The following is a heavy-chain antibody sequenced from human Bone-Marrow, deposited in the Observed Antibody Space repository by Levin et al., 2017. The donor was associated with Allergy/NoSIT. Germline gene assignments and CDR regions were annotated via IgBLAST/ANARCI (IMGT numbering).Heavy chain of an antibody. J-gene: IGHJ2*01. V-gene: IGHV5-10-1*01. D-gene: IGHD2-15*01. CDR1: GYSFTSYW. CDR3: ARQGACSGGSCNSDWYFDL. Sequence: GESLKISCKGSGYSFTSYWISWVRQMPGKGLEWMGRIDPSDSYTNYSPSFQGHVTISADKSISTAYLQWSSLKASDTAMYYCARQGACSGGSCNSDWYFDLWGRGTLVTVSS. CDR2: IDPSDSYT.